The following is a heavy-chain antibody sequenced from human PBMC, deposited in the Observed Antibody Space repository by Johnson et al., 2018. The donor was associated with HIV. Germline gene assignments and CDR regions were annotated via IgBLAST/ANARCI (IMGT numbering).Heavy chain of an antibody. J-gene: IGHJ6*02. V-gene: IGHV3-13*01. CDR3: AREGAWEVRPGALDI. CDR2: IGTAGDT. CDR1: GFTFDDYG. Sequence: VQLVESGGGLVQPGRSLKLSCAASGFTFDDYGMHWVRQVPGKGLEWVSAIGTAGDTYYPGSVKGRFTISRENAKNSLYLQMNSLRAEDTAVYPCAREGAWEVRPGALDIWGQGTTVTVSS. D-gene: IGHD1-26*01.